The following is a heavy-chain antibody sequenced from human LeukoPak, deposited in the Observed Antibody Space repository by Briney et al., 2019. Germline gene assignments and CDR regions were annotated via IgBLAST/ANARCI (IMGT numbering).Heavy chain of an antibody. CDR3: ARDQGVEMATILPFGFDY. CDR2: ISYDGSNK. Sequence: GGSLGLSCAASGFTFSSYAMHWVRQAPGKGLEWVAVISYDGSNKYYADSVKGRFTISRDNSKNTLYLQMNSLRAEDTAVYYCARDQGVEMATILPFGFDYWGQGTLVTVSS. J-gene: IGHJ4*02. D-gene: IGHD5-24*01. V-gene: IGHV3-30-3*01. CDR1: GFTFSSYA.